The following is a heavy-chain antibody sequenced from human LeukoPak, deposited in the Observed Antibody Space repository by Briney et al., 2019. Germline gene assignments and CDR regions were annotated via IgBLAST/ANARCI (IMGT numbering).Heavy chain of an antibody. CDR2: IYPGDSDT. CDR3: ARFLALVSTRYDAFDI. D-gene: IGHD1-1*01. J-gene: IGHJ3*02. CDR1: GYSFTNYW. Sequence: GESLKISCKGSGYSFTNYWIGWVRQMPGKGLEWVGIIYPGDSDTGYSPSLQGQVTISADKSISTAYLQWSSLKASDTAMYYCARFLALVSTRYDAFDIWGQGTMVTVSS. V-gene: IGHV5-51*01.